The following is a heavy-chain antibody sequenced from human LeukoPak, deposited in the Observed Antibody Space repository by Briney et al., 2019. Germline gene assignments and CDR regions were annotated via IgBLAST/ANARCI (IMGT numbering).Heavy chain of an antibody. V-gene: IGHV4-39*07. D-gene: IGHD3-10*01. CDR2: IYHSGST. CDR3: ARTGSGRSFDY. CDR1: GGSISSSSYY. J-gene: IGHJ4*02. Sequence: PSETLSLTCTVSGGSISSSSYYWGWIRQPPGKGLEWIGSIYHSGSTYYNPSLKSRVTISVDRSKNQFSLKLSSVTAADTAVYYCARTGSGRSFDYWGQGTLVTVSS.